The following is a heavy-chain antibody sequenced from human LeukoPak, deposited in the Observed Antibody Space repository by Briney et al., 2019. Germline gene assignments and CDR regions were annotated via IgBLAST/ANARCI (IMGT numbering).Heavy chain of an antibody. Sequence: SETLSLTCTVSGGSISYYYWSWIRQPPGKGLEWIGYIYYSGSTMYNPSLKSQITISVDTSKNQFSLKLSSVTAADTAMYYCARQGNGDLYYFDYWGQGTLVTVSS. V-gene: IGHV4-59*08. CDR2: IYYSGST. J-gene: IGHJ4*02. D-gene: IGHD4-17*01. CDR1: GGSISYYY. CDR3: ARQGNGDLYYFDY.